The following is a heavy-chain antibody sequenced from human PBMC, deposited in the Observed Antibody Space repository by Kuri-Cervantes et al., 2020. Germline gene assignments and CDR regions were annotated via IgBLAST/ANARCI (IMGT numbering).Heavy chain of an antibody. D-gene: IGHD3-22*01. CDR1: GGPISSGGYY. CDR3: ASQSSGSLSYFDY. Sequence: SETLSLTCTVSGGPISSGGYYWSWIRQHPGKGLEWIGHIYYSGSTYYNPSLKSRVTISVDTSKNQFSLKLSSVTAADTAVYYCASQSSGSLSYFDYWGQGTLVTVSS. V-gene: IGHV4-31*03. CDR2: IYYSGST. J-gene: IGHJ4*02.